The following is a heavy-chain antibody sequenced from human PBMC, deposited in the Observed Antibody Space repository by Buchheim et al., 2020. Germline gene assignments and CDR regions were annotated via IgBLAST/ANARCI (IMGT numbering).Heavy chain of an antibody. CDR1: GGSFSGYY. CDR2: INHSGST. CDR3: AGRAITIFGVVTYYYCYGMDV. D-gene: IGHD3-3*01. V-gene: IGHV4-34*01. Sequence: QVQLQQWGAGLLKPSETLSLTCAVYGGSFSGYYWSWIRQPPGKGLEWIGEINHSGSTNYNPSLKSRVTISVDTSKNQFSLKLSSVTAADTAVYYCAGRAITIFGVVTYYYCYGMDVWGQGTT. J-gene: IGHJ6*02.